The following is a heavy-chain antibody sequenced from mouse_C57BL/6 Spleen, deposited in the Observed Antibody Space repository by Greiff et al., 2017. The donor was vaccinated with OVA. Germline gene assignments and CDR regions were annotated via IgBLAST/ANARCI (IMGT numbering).Heavy chain of an antibody. V-gene: IGHV5-9*01. Sequence: EVHLVESGGGLVKPGGSLKLSCAASGFTFSSYTMSWVRQTPEKRLEWVATISGGGGNTSSPDSVKGRFTISSDNAKNTLYLQMRSLRSEDTALCYCARGRDDYAYYAMDYWGQGPSVTVSS. CDR2: ISGGGGNT. CDR1: GFTFSSYT. CDR3: ARGRDDYAYYAMDY. J-gene: IGHJ4*01. D-gene: IGHD2-4*01.